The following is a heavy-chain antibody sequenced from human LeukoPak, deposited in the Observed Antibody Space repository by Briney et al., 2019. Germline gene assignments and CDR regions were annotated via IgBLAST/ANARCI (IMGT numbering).Heavy chain of an antibody. CDR3: ARDPAAAAPDNWFDP. Sequence: QPGGTLRLSCAGSGFTFRNYAMSWVRQAPGKGLEWVSAISGAGYNTYYADSVKGRFTISRDNAKNSLYLQMNSLRAEDTAVYYCARDPAAAAPDNWFDPWGQGTLVTVSS. D-gene: IGHD6-13*01. CDR2: ISGAGYNT. V-gene: IGHV3-23*01. CDR1: GFTFRNYA. J-gene: IGHJ5*02.